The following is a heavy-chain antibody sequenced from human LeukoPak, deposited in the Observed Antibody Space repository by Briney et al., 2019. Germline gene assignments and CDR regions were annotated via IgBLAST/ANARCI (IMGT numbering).Heavy chain of an antibody. CDR1: GFTFSSYA. V-gene: IGHV3-23*01. CDR2: ISGRGGST. Sequence: GGSLRLSCAASGFTFSSYAMSWVRPAPGKGLEWVSAISGRGGSTYYADSVKGRFTISRDNSKNTLYLQMNSLRAEDTAVYYCAKPPVVVPAAAYFDYWGQGTLVTVSS. J-gene: IGHJ4*02. CDR3: AKPPVVVPAAAYFDY. D-gene: IGHD2-2*01.